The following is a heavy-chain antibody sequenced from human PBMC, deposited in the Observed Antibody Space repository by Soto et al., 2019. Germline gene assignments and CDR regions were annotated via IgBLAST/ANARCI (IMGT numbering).Heavy chain of an antibody. J-gene: IGHJ4*02. CDR2: ISSSGGTI. D-gene: IGHD5-18*01. V-gene: IGHV3-11*01. CDR3: ARASSPRDPWLDY. Sequence: PGGSLRLSCGASGFTFSDDYMSWIRQAPGKGLEWVSYISSSGGTIYYADSVKGRFTISRDNAKNSLFLQMNSLRADDTAVYYCARASSPRDPWLDYWGQGTLVTASS. CDR1: GFTFSDDY.